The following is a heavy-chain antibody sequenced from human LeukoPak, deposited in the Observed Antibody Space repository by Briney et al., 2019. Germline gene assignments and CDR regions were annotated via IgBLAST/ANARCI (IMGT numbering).Heavy chain of an antibody. V-gene: IGHV4-31*03. D-gene: IGHD6-25*01. Sequence: SQTLSLTCTVSGDSISRGHKYWRWIRQHPGKGREWIEYSYHSGSSYYNPSLKIRVTISLDTSKEQFPLKLTSITAADTAVYYCASVSGRSGMDVWGPGTTVTVSS. CDR2: SYHSGSS. CDR1: GDSISRGHKY. CDR3: ASVSGRSGMDV. J-gene: IGHJ6*02.